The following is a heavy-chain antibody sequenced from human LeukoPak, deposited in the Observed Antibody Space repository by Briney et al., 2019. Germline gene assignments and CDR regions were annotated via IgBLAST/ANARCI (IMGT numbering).Heavy chain of an antibody. V-gene: IGHV4-39*01. Sequence: SETLSLTCIVSGVSISSSDYYWGWIRQPPGTGLEWIGAISSSGSPYYNPSLKSRVTISVDSSKNQFSLKLTSVTAADTAVYYCARRTSNPVGAIDYWGQGALVTVSS. CDR2: ISSSGSP. CDR3: ARRTSNPVGAIDY. J-gene: IGHJ4*02. D-gene: IGHD1-26*01. CDR1: GVSISSSDYY.